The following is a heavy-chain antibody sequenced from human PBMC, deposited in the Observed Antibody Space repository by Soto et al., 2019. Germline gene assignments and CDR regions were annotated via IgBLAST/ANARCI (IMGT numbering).Heavy chain of an antibody. J-gene: IGHJ4*02. Sequence: ASVKVSCKASGYTFTSYAMHWVRQAPGQRLEWMGWINAGNGNTKYSQKFQGRVTITRDTSASTAYMELSSLRSEDTAVYYCAREEGSYKAYYDFWSGYYLDYWGQGTLVTVSS. CDR2: INAGNGNT. CDR1: GYTFTSYA. V-gene: IGHV1-3*01. D-gene: IGHD3-3*01. CDR3: AREEGSYKAYYDFWSGYYLDY.